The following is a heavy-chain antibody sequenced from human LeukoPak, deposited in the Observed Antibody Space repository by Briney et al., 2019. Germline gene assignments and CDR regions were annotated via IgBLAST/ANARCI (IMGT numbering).Heavy chain of an antibody. J-gene: IGHJ4*02. Sequence: PSETLSLTCAVSGYSISSGYYWGWIRQPPGKGLEWIGSIYHSGSTYYNPSLKSRVTISVDTSKNQSSLKLSSVTAADTAVYYCARDPTAEYYFDYWGQGTLVTVSS. CDR1: GYSISSGYY. D-gene: IGHD4-17*01. V-gene: IGHV4-38-2*02. CDR2: IYHSGST. CDR3: ARDPTAEYYFDY.